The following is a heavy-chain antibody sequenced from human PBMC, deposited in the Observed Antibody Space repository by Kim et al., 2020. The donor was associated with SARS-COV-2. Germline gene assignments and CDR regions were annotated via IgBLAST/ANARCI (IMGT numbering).Heavy chain of an antibody. Sequence: GGSLRLSCAASGFTFSSYAMHWVRQAPGKGLEWVAVISYDGSNKYYADSVKGRFTISRDNSKNTLYLQMNSLRAEDTAVYYCARGPISDDIVETAFDYWGQGTLVTVSS. D-gene: IGHD2-15*01. CDR2: ISYDGSNK. J-gene: IGHJ4*02. CDR1: GFTFSSYA. V-gene: IGHV3-30-3*01. CDR3: ARGPISDDIVETAFDY.